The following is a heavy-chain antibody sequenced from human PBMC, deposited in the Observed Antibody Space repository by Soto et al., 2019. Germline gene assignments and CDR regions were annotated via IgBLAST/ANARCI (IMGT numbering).Heavy chain of an antibody. D-gene: IGHD3-16*01. CDR1: GYTFTNFG. Sequence: QVHLVQSGAEVKKPGASVKVSCTASGYTFTNFGISWVRQAPGQGLEWMGWISAYNGNTNYAQKFQGRVTMTTDTPTSTAYMELRSLSSDDTAVYYCAGGGTPIEYWGQGTLLTVSS. CDR2: ISAYNGNT. J-gene: IGHJ4*02. V-gene: IGHV1-18*01. CDR3: AGGGTPIEY.